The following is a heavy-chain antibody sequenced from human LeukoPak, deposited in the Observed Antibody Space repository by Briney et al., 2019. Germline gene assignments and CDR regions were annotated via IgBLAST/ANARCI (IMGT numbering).Heavy chain of an antibody. J-gene: IGHJ4*02. D-gene: IGHD1-26*01. V-gene: IGHV3-23*01. CDR3: AKVTSGSYSPFDY. CDR1: GFTFSTYA. Sequence: GGSLRLSCAASGFTFSTYAMSWVRQAPGMGLEWVSAISGSGGSTYYADSVKGRFSISRDNSKNTLYLQMNSLRAEDTAVYYCAKVTSGSYSPFDYWGQGTLVTVSS. CDR2: ISGSGGST.